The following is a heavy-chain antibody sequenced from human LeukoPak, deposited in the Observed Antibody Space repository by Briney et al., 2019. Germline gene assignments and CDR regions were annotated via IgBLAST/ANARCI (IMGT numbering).Heavy chain of an antibody. CDR3: ARGLRVSPAFDY. J-gene: IGHJ4*02. D-gene: IGHD2-2*01. V-gene: IGHV1-18*01. CDR1: GCTFTSYG. CDR2: ISAYNGNT. Sequence: ASVKVSCKASGCTFTSYGISWVRQAPGQGLEWMGWISAYNGNTNYAQRFQGRVTMTRDTSIITAYMELSRLRSDDTAVYYCARGLRVSPAFDYWGQGTLVTVSS.